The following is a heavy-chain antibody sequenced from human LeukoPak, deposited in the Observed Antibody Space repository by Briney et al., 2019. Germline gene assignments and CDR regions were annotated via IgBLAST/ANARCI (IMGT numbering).Heavy chain of an antibody. D-gene: IGHD2-15*01. CDR2: IYYSGST. CDR1: GGSISSYY. V-gene: IGHV4-59*01. J-gene: IGHJ5*02. CDR3: ARGLLGYCSGGSCYSGNWFDP. Sequence: SETLSLTCTVSGGSISSYYWSWIRQPPGKGLEWIGYIYYSGSTNYNPSLKSRVTISVDTSKNQFSLKLSSVTAADTAAYYCARGLLGYCSGGSCYSGNWFDPWGQGTLVTVSS.